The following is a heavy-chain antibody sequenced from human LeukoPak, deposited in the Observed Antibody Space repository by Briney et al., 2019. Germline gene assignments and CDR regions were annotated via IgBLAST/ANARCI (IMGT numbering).Heavy chain of an antibody. D-gene: IGHD3-10*01. CDR1: GYTFTSYY. CDR2: INPSGGST. J-gene: IGHJ1*01. CDR3: ARDLPYYGSGSLFQH. Sequence: GASVKVSCKASGYTFTSYYMHWVRQAPGQGLEWMGIINPSGGSTSYAQKFQGRVTMTRDTSTSTVYMELSSLRSEDTAVYYCARDLPYYGSGSLFQHWGQGTLVTVSS. V-gene: IGHV1-46*01.